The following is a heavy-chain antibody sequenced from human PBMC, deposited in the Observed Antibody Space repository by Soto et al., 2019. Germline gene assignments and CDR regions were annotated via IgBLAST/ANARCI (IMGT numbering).Heavy chain of an antibody. V-gene: IGHV1-18*01. J-gene: IGHJ4*02. Sequence: QVQLVQSGAEVKKPGASVKVSCKASGYTFTSYGISWVRQAPEQGLEWMGWISAYNGNTNYAQKLQGRVTMTTDTTTSTAYMELRSLRSDDTAVYYCARDSTQVGGAADPFDYWGQGTLVTVSS. CDR3: ARDSTQVGGAADPFDY. CDR2: ISAYNGNT. D-gene: IGHD6-13*01. CDR1: GYTFTSYG.